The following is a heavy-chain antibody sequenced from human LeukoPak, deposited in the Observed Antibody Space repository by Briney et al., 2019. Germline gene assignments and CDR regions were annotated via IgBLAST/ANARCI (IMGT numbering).Heavy chain of an antibody. D-gene: IGHD4-23*01. Sequence: PGGSLRLSCAASGFTFSTYWMSWVRQAPGKGLEWVANIKQDGSEKYYVDSVKGRFAISRDNAKNPLFLQMNTLRVEDTAVYYCAKDSLLTVVSPVAASWGQGTLVTVSS. J-gene: IGHJ5*02. CDR3: AKDSLLTVVSPVAAS. V-gene: IGHV3-7*01. CDR1: GFTFSTYW. CDR2: IKQDGSEK.